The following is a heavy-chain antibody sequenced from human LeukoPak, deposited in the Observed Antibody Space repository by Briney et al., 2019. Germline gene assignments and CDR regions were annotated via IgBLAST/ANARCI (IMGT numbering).Heavy chain of an antibody. CDR3: VYGGGYFQH. CDR2: TSSSSNNI. Sequence: PGGSLRLSCAASGFTFSSYSMDWVRQAPGKGLEWVSSTSSSSNNIYYADSVKGRFTISRDNGKNSLYLLMNSLRAEDTAVYYCVYGGGYFQHWGQGTLVTVSS. J-gene: IGHJ1*01. V-gene: IGHV3-21*01. D-gene: IGHD4-23*01. CDR1: GFTFSSYS.